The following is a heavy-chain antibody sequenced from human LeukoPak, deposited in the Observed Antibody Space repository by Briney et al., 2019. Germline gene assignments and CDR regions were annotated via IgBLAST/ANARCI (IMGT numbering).Heavy chain of an antibody. Sequence: PGGSLRLSCAASGFTFSSYAMHWVRQAPGKGLEWVAFISYDGSNKYYADSVKGRFTISRDNAKNSLYLQMNSLRAEDTAVYYCARENQVAVAGTGDFQHWGQGTLVTVSS. J-gene: IGHJ1*01. CDR2: ISYDGSNK. V-gene: IGHV3-30*04. CDR1: GFTFSSYA. D-gene: IGHD6-19*01. CDR3: ARENQVAVAGTGDFQH.